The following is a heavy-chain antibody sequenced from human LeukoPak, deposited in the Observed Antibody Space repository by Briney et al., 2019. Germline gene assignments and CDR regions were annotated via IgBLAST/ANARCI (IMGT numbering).Heavy chain of an antibody. Sequence: GASVKVSCKASGYTFTSYGISWVRQAPGQGLEWMGWISAYNGNTNYAQKLQGRVTVTTDTSTSTAYMELRSLRSDDTAVYYCARVFKGHSYGYYFDYWGQGTLVTVSS. CDR2: ISAYNGNT. CDR1: GYTFTSYG. V-gene: IGHV1-18*01. J-gene: IGHJ4*02. CDR3: ARVFKGHSYGYYFDY. D-gene: IGHD5-18*01.